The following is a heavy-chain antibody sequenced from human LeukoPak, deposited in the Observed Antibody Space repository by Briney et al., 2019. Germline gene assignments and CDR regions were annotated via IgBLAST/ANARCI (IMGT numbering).Heavy chain of an antibody. D-gene: IGHD5-24*01. V-gene: IGHV4-31*03. J-gene: IGHJ5*02. CDR3: ARADGYKLRGYNWFDP. CDR1: GGSISSGGYY. CDR2: IYYSGST. Sequence: SETLSLTCTVSGGSISSGGYYWGWIRQHPGKGLEWIGYIYYSGSTYYNPSLKSRVTISVDTSKNQFSLKLSSVTAADTAVYYCARADGYKLRGYNWFDPWGQGTLVTVSS.